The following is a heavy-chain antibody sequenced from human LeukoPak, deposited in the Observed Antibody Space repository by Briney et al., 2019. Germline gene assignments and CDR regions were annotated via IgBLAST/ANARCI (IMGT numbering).Heavy chain of an antibody. V-gene: IGHV3-30*03. CDR2: ISYDGTNK. CDR1: GFTFSRYG. D-gene: IGHD1-7*01. J-gene: IGHJ4*02. CDR3: VRDSGWNYNY. Sequence: GGSLRLSCAASGFTFSRYGMHWVRQAPGKGLEWVAVISYDGTNKYYADSVKGRFTISRDNSKNTLYLQMNSLRAEDTGVFYCVRDSGWNYNYWGQGTLVTVSS.